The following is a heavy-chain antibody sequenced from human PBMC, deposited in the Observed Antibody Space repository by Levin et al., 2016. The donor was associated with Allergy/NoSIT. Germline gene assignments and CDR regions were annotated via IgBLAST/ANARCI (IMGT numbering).Heavy chain of an antibody. V-gene: IGHV3-33*01. J-gene: IGHJ4*02. CDR3: ARVTKGGIAVGWSIGRPIDY. D-gene: IGHD6-19*01. Sequence: VRQMPGKGAGWVAVIWYDGSNKYYADSVKGRFTISRDNSKNTLYLQMNSLRAEDTAVYYCARVTKGGIAVGWSIGRPIDYWGQGTLVTVSS. CDR2: IWYDGSNK.